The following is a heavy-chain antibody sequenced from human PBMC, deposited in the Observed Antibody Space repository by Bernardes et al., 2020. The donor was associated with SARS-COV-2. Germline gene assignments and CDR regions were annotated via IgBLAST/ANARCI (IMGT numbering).Heavy chain of an antibody. J-gene: IGHJ2*01. CDR2: VTYVGSS. V-gene: IGHV4-59*01. CDR3: DRDGHTSAARRYFDI. Sequence: SETLSLTCTVSGGSINTYYWSWIRQPPGKGLEWIGYVTYVGSSNYGPSFLSRATMSVDTSKNQLSLRLRSVTAADTAVYYCDRDGHTSAARRYFDIWGRGALVTGSS. CDR1: GGSINTYY. D-gene: IGHD3-3*01.